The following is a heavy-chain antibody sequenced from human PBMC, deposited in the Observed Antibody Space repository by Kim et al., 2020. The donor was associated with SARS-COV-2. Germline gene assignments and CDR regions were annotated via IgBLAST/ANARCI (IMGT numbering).Heavy chain of an antibody. D-gene: IGHD2-21*01. CDR2: IHSNGNT. CDR1: GASISSNY. J-gene: IGHJ2*01. Sequence: SETLSLTCTVSGASISSNYWNWIRQSPGKGLEWIGNIHSNGNTRYNPSLESRLTRYQNKSRNQFSLNLRSVTAADTAVYFCASTDCFDLWGRGTLVTVSS. CDR3: ASTDCFDL. V-gene: IGHV4-4*08.